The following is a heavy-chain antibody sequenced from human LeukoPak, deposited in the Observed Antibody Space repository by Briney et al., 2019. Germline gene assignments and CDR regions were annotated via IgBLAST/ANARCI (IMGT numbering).Heavy chain of an antibody. D-gene: IGHD3-10*01. Sequence: GGSLRLSCAASGFTFSSYSMNWVRQAPGKGLEWVSSISSSSSYIYYADSVKGRFTISRDNAKNSLYLQMNSLRAEDTAVYYCARDFGRKLLMDYFDFWGQGTLVTVSS. CDR1: GFTFSSYS. CDR2: ISSSSSYI. J-gene: IGHJ4*02. CDR3: ARDFGRKLLMDYFDF. V-gene: IGHV3-21*01.